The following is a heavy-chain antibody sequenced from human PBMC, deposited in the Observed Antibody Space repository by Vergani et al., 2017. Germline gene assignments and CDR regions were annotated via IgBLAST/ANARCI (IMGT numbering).Heavy chain of an antibody. J-gene: IGHJ4*02. V-gene: IGHV1-46*01. D-gene: IGHD5-24*01. Sequence: QVQLVQSGAEVKKPGASVKVSCKASGYTFTSYYIHWVRQAPGQGLEWMGIINPSGGSTTYAQKFQGRVTMTRDTSTSTAYMELSSLRSEDTAVYYCARVGDGYKYDYWGQGTLVTVSS. CDR2: INPSGGST. CDR1: GYTFTSYY. CDR3: ARVGDGYKYDY.